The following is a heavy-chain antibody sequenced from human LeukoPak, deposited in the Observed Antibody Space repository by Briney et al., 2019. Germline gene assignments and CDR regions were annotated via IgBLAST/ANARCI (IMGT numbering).Heavy chain of an antibody. Sequence: SEILSLTCTVSRGSMNNYYWSWVRQPPGKGLEWIGYIYHSGNTYYTPSLERRATMSVDTSTNQFSLKLNSVTAADTAVYYCARVPYFYTGSVQLPIFDYWGQGTLVTVSS. J-gene: IGHJ4*02. CDR2: IYHSGNT. D-gene: IGHD2-8*02. V-gene: IGHV4-59*13. CDR3: ARVPYFYTGSVQLPIFDY. CDR1: RGSMNNYY.